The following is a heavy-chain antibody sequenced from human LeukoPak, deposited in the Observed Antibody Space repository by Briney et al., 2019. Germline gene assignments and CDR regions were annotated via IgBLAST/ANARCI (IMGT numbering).Heavy chain of an antibody. CDR1: GFTFSSYW. V-gene: IGHV3-74*01. J-gene: IGHJ1*01. Sequence: GGSLRLSCAASGFTFSSYWMHWVRQAPGKGLVWVSRINSDGSTTRYADSVKGRFTTSRDNAKNTFYLQMNSLRVEDAAVYYCLLIILGGSSQHWGQGTLVSVSS. D-gene: IGHD3-3*01. CDR3: LLIILGGSSQH. CDR2: INSDGSTT.